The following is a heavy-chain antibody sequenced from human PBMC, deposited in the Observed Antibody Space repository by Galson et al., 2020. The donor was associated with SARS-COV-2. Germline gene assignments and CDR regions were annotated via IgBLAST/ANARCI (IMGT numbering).Heavy chain of an antibody. Sequence: GGSLRLSCSASGFTFSNYAMHWVRQAPGKGLEYVSAISSSGLKTYYGDSVRGRFTISRDNSENTLYLQMSSLRTEDTAMFYCVRGGIAVTGQPADYWGQGTLVTVAS. CDR1: GFTFSNYA. CDR3: VRGGIAVTGQPADY. CDR2: ISSSGLKT. J-gene: IGHJ4*02. D-gene: IGHD6-19*01. V-gene: IGHV3-64D*09.